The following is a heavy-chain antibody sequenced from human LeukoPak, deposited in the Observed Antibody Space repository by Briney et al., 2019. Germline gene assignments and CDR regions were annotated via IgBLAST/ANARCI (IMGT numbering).Heavy chain of an antibody. V-gene: IGHV3-7*01. CDR2: IKQDGSEK. Sequence: PGESLTLSCATSGFMFSNYWMSWVRQAPGKGLEWVANIKQDGSEKYYVDSVKGRFTISRDNAKNSLYLQMNSLRAEDTAVYYCARDLEYVGATDYWGQGTLVTVSS. J-gene: IGHJ4*02. CDR1: GFMFSNYW. D-gene: IGHD1-26*01. CDR3: ARDLEYVGATDY.